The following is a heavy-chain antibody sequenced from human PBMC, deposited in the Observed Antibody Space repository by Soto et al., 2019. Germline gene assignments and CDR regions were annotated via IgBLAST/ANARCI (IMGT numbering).Heavy chain of an antibody. V-gene: IGHV3-53*01. Sequence: EVQLVESGGGLIQPGGSLRLSCAASGFTFSSNDMNWVRQAPGKGLEWVSLIYSGGSTYYADYVKGRFTISRDNSRNTLYLQMSSLRDEDTAVYYCATRPLLPGAPWGQGTMVSVSS. CDR1: GFTFSSND. CDR2: IYSGGST. D-gene: IGHD3-22*01. CDR3: ATRPLLPGAP. J-gene: IGHJ3*01.